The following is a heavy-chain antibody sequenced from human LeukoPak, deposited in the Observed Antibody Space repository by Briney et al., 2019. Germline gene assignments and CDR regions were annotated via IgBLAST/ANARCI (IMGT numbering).Heavy chain of an antibody. V-gene: IGHV3-30-3*01. CDR3: VKGERITIFGGAVAH. Sequence: GRSLRLSCAASGFTFSSYAMHWVRQAPGKGLEWVAVISYDGSNKYYADSVKGRFTISRDNSKNTLYLQMNSLRAEDTAVYYCVKGERITIFGGAVAHWGQGTLVTVSS. CDR2: ISYDGSNK. CDR1: GFTFSSYA. D-gene: IGHD3-3*01. J-gene: IGHJ4*02.